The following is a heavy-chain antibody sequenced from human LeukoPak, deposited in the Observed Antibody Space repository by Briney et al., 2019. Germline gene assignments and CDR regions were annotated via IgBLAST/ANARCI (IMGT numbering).Heavy chain of an antibody. CDR1: GFTFSSYW. Sequence: GGSLRLSCAASGFTFSSYWMNWVRQAPGKGLEWVANIKYDGSEKYYVDSVKGRFTISRDNAKNSLYPQMNSLRAEDTAVYYCARDIEGPGIAFDLWGQGTMLTVSS. CDR2: IKYDGSEK. D-gene: IGHD6-13*01. V-gene: IGHV3-7*04. CDR3: ARDIEGPGIAFDL. J-gene: IGHJ3*01.